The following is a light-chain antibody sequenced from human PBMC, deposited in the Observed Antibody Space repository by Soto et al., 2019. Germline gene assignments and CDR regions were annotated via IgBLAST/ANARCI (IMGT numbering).Light chain of an antibody. CDR3: QTWGTGPVV. J-gene: IGLJ2*01. CDR2: LNSDGSH. V-gene: IGLV4-69*01. Sequence: QPVLTQSPSASASLGASVKLTCTLSSGHSSYAIAWHQQQPEKGPRYLMKLNSDGSHSKGDGIPDRFSGSSSGAERYLTXXXXXXXXXAXYYCQTWGTGPVVFGGGTKLTV. CDR1: SGHSSYA.